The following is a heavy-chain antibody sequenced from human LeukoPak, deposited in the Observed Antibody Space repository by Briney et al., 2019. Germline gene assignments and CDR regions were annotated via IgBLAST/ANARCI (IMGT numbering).Heavy chain of an antibody. CDR2: ISTEVNTA. V-gene: IGHV3-74*01. Sequence: GGSLRLSCTASGFTFSEYWMHWVRQVPGKGLVWVSRISTEVNTASYADSVKGRFIISRDNAKNTLYLQMRSLRAEDTGVYYCARDYVDTANFDYGLDVWGQGTTVTVAS. CDR3: ARDYVDTANFDYGLDV. J-gene: IGHJ6*02. D-gene: IGHD5-18*01. CDR1: GFTFSEYW.